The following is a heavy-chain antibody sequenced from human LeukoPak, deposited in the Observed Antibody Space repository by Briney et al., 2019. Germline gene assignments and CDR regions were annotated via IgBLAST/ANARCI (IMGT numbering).Heavy chain of an antibody. CDR1: GGTFSSYA. CDR3: ARDPYYCSGGSCYVAEYFQH. J-gene: IGHJ1*01. CDR2: IIPIFGTA. V-gene: IGHV1-69*13. Sequence: SVKVSCKASGGTFSSYAISWVRQAPGQGLEWMGGIIPIFGTANCAQKFQGRVTITADESTSTAYMELSSLRSEDTAVYYCARDPYYCSGGSCYVAEYFQHWGQGTLVTVSS. D-gene: IGHD2-15*01.